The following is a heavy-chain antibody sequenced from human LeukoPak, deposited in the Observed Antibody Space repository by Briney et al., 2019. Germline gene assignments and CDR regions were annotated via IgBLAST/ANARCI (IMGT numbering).Heavy chain of an antibody. CDR1: GFTFSSYW. J-gene: IGHJ4*02. CDR3: VRERSGFYAEY. V-gene: IGHV3-74*01. CDR2: IDRDGSRI. D-gene: IGHD3-9*01. Sequence: GGSLRLSCAVSGFTFSSYWMHWVRQAPGKGLVWVSRIDRDGSRINYADSVKGRFTISRDNGKNTLFLQMNSLRAEDAAVYYCVRERSGFYAEYWGQGTLVTVSS.